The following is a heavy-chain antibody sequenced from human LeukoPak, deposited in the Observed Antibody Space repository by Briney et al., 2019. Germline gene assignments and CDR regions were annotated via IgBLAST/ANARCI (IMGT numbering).Heavy chain of an antibody. CDR1: GGTFSSYA. CDR2: INPNSGGT. Sequence: GASVKVSCKASGGTFSSYAISWVRQAPGQGLEWMGRINPNSGGTNYAQKFQGRVTMTRDTSISTAYMELSRLRSDDTAVYYCARAPRYCSGGSCYPNDYWGQGTLVTVSS. CDR3: ARAPRYCSGGSCYPNDY. J-gene: IGHJ4*02. D-gene: IGHD2-15*01. V-gene: IGHV1-2*06.